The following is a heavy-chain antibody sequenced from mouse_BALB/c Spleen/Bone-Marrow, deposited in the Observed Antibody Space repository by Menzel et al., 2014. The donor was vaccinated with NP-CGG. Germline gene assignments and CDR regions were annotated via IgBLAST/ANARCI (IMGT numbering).Heavy chain of an antibody. CDR3: ARSPGEVNY. J-gene: IGHJ3*01. D-gene: IGHD1-3*01. CDR2: IAPANGNT. V-gene: IGHV14-3*02. Sequence: VHVKQSGAELVKPGAPVKLSCTASGFNIKDAYMHWVKQRPAQGLEWIGRIAPANGNTEYDPKFLDKATITADTSSNTAYLQLSSLTSEDTAVYYCARSPGEVNYWGQGTLVTVSA. CDR1: GFNIKDAY.